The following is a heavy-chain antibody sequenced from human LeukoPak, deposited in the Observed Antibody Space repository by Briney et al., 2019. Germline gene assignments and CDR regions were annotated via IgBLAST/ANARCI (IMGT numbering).Heavy chain of an antibody. D-gene: IGHD4-17*01. J-gene: IGHJ3*02. CDR2: IYYSGST. V-gene: IGHV4-59*01. CDR1: GGSISSYY. Sequence: PSETLSLTCTVSGGSISSYYWSWIRQPPGKGLEWIGYIYYSGSTSYNPSLKSRVTISVDTSKNQFSLKLSSVTAADTAVYYCARVMTTVDAFDIWGQGTMVTVSS. CDR3: ARVMTTVDAFDI.